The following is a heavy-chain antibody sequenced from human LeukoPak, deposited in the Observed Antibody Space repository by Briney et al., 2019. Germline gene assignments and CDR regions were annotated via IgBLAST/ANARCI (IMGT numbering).Heavy chain of an antibody. CDR2: IRAGGDST. CDR3: AKIVVVATSTGNDY. CDR1: GFTFSSYA. Sequence: GGSLRLSCAASGFTFSSYAMSWVRQAPGKGLEWVSTIRAGGDSTFYADSVKGRFTISRDSSKSTLYLQLNSLRAEDTAVYYCAKIVVVATSTGNDYWSQGTLVTVSS. D-gene: IGHD2-15*01. V-gene: IGHV3-23*01. J-gene: IGHJ4*02.